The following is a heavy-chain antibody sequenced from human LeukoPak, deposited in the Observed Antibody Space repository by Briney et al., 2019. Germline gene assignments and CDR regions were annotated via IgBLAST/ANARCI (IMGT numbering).Heavy chain of an antibody. CDR1: GFTFSDYY. V-gene: IGHV3-11*01. D-gene: IGHD6-19*01. J-gene: IGHJ4*02. CDR2: ISTSGSIT. Sequence: GGSLRLSCAASGFTFSDYYMSWIRQTPGKGLVWVSYISTSGSITSYAASLKSRFTISRDNAKNSLYLQMNGLRADDTAVYYCARLGGSGWSKDYWGQGTLVTVSS. CDR3: ARLGGSGWSKDY.